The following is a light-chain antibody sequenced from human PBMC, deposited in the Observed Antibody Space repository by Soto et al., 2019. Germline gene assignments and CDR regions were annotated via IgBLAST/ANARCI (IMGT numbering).Light chain of an antibody. CDR1: QSVSSY. Sequence: EIVLTQSPDTLSLSPGERATLSCRASQSVSSYLAWYQQKPGQAPRLLIYDASNRATGIPARFSGSGSATEFTLTISSLQPDDFATYYCQQYNNYWTFGQGTKVDIK. CDR2: DAS. J-gene: IGKJ1*01. V-gene: IGKV3-11*01. CDR3: QQYNNYWT.